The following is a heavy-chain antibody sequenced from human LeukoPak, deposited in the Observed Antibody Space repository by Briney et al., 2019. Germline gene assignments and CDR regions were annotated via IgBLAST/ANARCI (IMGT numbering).Heavy chain of an antibody. D-gene: IGHD3-10*01. CDR1: GFTFSSYS. Sequence: GGSLRLSCAASGFTFSSYSMNWVRQAPGKGLEWVSSISSSSSYIYYADSVKGRFTISRDNAKNSLYLQMNSLRAEDTAVYYCARVRGRAETYYYGSGSYYFDYWGQGTLVTVSS. V-gene: IGHV3-21*01. CDR3: ARVRGRAETYYYGSGSYYFDY. CDR2: ISSSSSYI. J-gene: IGHJ4*02.